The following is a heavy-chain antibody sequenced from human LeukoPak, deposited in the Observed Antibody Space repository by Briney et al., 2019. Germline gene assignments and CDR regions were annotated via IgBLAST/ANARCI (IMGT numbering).Heavy chain of an antibody. V-gene: IGHV4-34*01. Sequence: SETLSLTCAVYGGSLSGYYWNWIRQPPGKGLEWIGEINRSGSINYSPSLKSRVTISLDTSNSQFSLKLSSVTAADTAVYYCARVQITMVRGANNWFDPWGQGTLVTVSS. J-gene: IGHJ5*02. CDR2: INRSGSI. D-gene: IGHD3-10*01. CDR1: GGSLSGYY. CDR3: ARVQITMVRGANNWFDP.